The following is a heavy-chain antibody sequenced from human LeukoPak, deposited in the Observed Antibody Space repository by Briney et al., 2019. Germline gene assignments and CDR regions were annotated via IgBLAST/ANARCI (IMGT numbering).Heavy chain of an antibody. V-gene: IGHV4-59*12. J-gene: IGHJ4*02. CDR2: IYYSGST. D-gene: IGHD4-11*01. CDR3: ARGKTVTHFDY. CDR1: GGSISSYY. Sequence: SETLSLTCTVSGGSISSYYWSWIRQPPGKGLEWIGYIYYSGSTNYNPSLKSRVTISVDTSKNQFSLKLSSVTAADTAVYYCARGKTVTHFDYWGQGTLVTVSS.